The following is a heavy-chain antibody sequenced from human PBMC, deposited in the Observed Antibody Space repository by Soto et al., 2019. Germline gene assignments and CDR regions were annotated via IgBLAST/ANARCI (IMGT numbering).Heavy chain of an antibody. CDR1: GASLSSGGYS. Sequence: SETLSLTCSVSGASLSSGGYSWSWFRRPPGKALEWIAYVYYGGTASYNPSLKSRVTISVDSSKNQFSLTVKSVTPEDTAVYYCTRALSGSYDSWGQGTLVTVSS. CDR3: TRALSGSYDS. CDR2: VYYGGTA. J-gene: IGHJ5*01. D-gene: IGHD1-26*01. V-gene: IGHV4-30-2*01.